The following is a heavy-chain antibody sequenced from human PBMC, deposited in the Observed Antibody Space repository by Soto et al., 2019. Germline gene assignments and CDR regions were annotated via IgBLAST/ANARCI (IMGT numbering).Heavy chain of an antibody. D-gene: IGHD3-22*01. CDR2: IDPSDSQT. CDR3: ARQIYDSDTGPNFQYYFDS. CDR1: GYIFAGYW. Sequence: PGESLKISCKGSGYIFAGYWITCCRQKPVKVLEWMGRIDPSDSQTYYSPSFRGHVTISVTKSITTVFLQWSSLRASDTAMYYCARQIYDSDTGPNFQYYFDSWGQGTPVTVSS. J-gene: IGHJ4*02. V-gene: IGHV5-10-1*01.